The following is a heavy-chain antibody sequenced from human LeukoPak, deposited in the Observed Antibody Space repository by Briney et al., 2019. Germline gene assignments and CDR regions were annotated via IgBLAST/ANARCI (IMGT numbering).Heavy chain of an antibody. CDR3: ATVRWEVLTFDY. Sequence: PGGSLRLSCAASGFSVSSNYMSWVRQAPGKGLEWVSLIYSAGSTYYADSVKGRFTISRDNSKSTLYLQMNSLRAEDTAVYFCATVRWEVLTFDYWGQGTLVTASS. CDR2: IYSAGST. V-gene: IGHV3-53*01. CDR1: GFSVSSNY. J-gene: IGHJ4*02. D-gene: IGHD1-26*01.